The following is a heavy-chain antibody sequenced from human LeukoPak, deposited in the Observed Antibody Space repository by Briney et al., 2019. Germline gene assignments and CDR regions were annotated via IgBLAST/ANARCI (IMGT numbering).Heavy chain of an antibody. D-gene: IGHD4-17*01. V-gene: IGHV4-61*01. CDR1: GGSVSSDRSF. CDR3: ARGGDYANWFDP. J-gene: IGHJ5*02. CDR2: IYYRGNT. Sequence: PSETLSLTCAVSGGSVSSDRSFWSWIRQPPGKGLEWIGYIYYRGNTNYNPSLKSRVTMSVDTSKNQFSLRLSSVTAADTAVYYCARGGDYANWFDPWGQGTLVTVSS.